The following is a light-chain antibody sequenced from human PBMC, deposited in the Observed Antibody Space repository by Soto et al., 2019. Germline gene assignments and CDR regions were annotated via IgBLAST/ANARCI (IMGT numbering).Light chain of an antibody. CDR1: QTIDNT. J-gene: IGKJ2*01. CDR3: QHYNYWPYT. V-gene: IGKV3-15*01. CDR2: DAS. Sequence: EIVMTQSPATLSLSPGERATLSCRASQTIDNTLAWYQRKPGQAPRLLIYDASTSATGVPARFSGSGSGTDFTLTISSLQSEDFAVYYCQHYNYWPYTFGQGNKVEIK.